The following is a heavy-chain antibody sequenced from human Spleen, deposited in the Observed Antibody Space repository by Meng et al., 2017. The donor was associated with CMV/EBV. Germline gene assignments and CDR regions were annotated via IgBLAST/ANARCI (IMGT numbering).Heavy chain of an antibody. V-gene: IGHV3-11*04. J-gene: IGHJ5*02. CDR2: ISSSGSTI. CDR1: GFTFSDYY. Sequence: GESLKISCAASGFTFSDYYMSWIRQAPGKGLEWVSYISSSGSTIYYADSVKGRFTVSRDNARNTLSLHMSSLRVEDTAVYYCARDYAIGVSGLSPWGQGTLVTVSS. CDR3: ARDYAIGVSGLSP. D-gene: IGHD6-19*01.